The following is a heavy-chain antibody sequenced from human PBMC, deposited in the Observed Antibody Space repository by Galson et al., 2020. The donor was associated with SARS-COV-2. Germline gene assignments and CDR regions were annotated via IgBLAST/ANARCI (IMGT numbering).Heavy chain of an antibody. CDR2: IYYSGST. J-gene: IGHJ5*02. CDR3: ARGVLLWFGELFLVHEFLYWFDP. V-gene: IGHV4-30-4*07. CDR1: GGSISSGGYS. D-gene: IGHD3-10*01. Sequence: SETLSLTCAVSGGSISSGGYSWSWIRQPPGKGLEWIGYIYYSGSTYYNPSLKSRVTISVDTSKNQFSLKLSSVTAADTAVYYCARGVLLWFGELFLVHEFLYWFDPWGQGTLVTVSS.